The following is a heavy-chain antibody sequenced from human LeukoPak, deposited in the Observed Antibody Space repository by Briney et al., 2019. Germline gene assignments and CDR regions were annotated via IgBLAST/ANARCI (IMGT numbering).Heavy chain of an antibody. D-gene: IGHD3-10*01. CDR3: ARGRGIYGSGSYYYGNWFDP. CDR2: ISAYNGNT. Sequence: ASVKVSCKASGYTFTSYGISWVRQAPGQGLEWMGWISAYNGNTNYAQKLQGRVTMTTDTSTSTAYMELSSLRSEDTAVYYCARGRGIYGSGSYYYGNWFDPWGQGTLVTVSS. V-gene: IGHV1-18*01. J-gene: IGHJ5*02. CDR1: GYTFTSYG.